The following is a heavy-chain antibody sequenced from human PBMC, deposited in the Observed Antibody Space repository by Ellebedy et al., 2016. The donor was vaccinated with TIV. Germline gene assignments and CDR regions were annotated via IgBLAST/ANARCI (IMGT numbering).Heavy chain of an antibody. J-gene: IGHJ6*02. Sequence: GESLKISCAASGFTLRDYALSWVRQAPGRGLEWVADISGSGDRTYYADSVRGRFTISRDNSNKTLFLQMDDVSVDDAAVYYCAKANEQLVRVPYGMDVWGQGTTVTVSS. D-gene: IGHD1-1*01. CDR1: GFTLRDYA. V-gene: IGHV3-23*01. CDR3: AKANEQLVRVPYGMDV. CDR2: ISGSGDRT.